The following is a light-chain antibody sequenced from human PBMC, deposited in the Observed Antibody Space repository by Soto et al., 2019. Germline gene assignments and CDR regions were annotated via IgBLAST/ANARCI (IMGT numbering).Light chain of an antibody. Sequence: DIVLTQSPGTLSLSPGERATLSCRASQSVSSNHLAWYQQKPGQAPRLLIYGGSSRATGIPVRFSGSGSETDFTLTITRLEPEDFATYYCQQLRMYPSTFGGGTKVDIK. CDR2: GGS. J-gene: IGKJ4*01. CDR1: QSVSSNH. CDR3: QQLRMYPST. V-gene: IGKV3-20*01.